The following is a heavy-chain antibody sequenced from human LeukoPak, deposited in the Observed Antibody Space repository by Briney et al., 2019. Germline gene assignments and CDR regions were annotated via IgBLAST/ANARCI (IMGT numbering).Heavy chain of an antibody. D-gene: IGHD3-16*01. Sequence: RAGGSLRLSCAASGFTFSGTWMHWVRQPPGKGLVWVARITSDGISTTYAESVKGRFTISRDNAKNTPYLQMNSLRAEDTAVYYCARYEATQGDFDYWGQGTLVTASS. J-gene: IGHJ4*02. CDR2: ITSDGIST. V-gene: IGHV3-74*03. CDR1: GFTFSGTW. CDR3: ARYEATQGDFDY.